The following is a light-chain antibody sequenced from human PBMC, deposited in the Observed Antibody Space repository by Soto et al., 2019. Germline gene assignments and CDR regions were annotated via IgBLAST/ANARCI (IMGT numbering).Light chain of an antibody. J-gene: IGKJ2*01. CDR3: QQSDSTPYT. V-gene: IGKV1-39*01. CDR1: QTLSSY. Sequence: DIQMTQSPSSLSASVGDRVTITCRASQTLSSYLNWYQQKPGKAPGLLIYDASSLLSGVPSRFRGSGSGTDFTLTIASLQPEDFSTYYCQQSDSTPYTFGQGTKVDI. CDR2: DAS.